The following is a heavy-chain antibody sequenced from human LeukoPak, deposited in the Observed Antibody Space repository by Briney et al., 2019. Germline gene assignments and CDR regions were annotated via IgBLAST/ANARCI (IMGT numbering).Heavy chain of an antibody. V-gene: IGHV3-30-3*01. CDR2: ISYDGSHK. CDR3: ARSRFYFDY. CDR1: GFKLSSYM. Sequence: GGALRLSCAAPGFKLSSYMLNWVRQAPGKGLEWVAVISYDGSHKYYADSVKGRFTISRDNSKNTLYLQMNSLRAEDTAVYYCARSRFYFDYWGQGTLVTVSS. J-gene: IGHJ4*02.